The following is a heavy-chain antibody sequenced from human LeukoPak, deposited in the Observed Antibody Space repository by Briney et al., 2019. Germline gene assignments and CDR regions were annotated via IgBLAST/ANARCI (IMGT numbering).Heavy chain of an antibody. CDR2: IRYDGSNK. CDR1: GFTFSSYG. J-gene: IGHJ4*02. Sequence: GGSLRLSCAASGFTFSSYGMHWVRQAPGKGLEWVAFIRYDGSNKYYADSVKGRFTISRDNSKNTLYLQMNSLRAEDTAVYYCAKSALVVQPGYFDYWGQGTLVTVSS. V-gene: IGHV3-30*02. CDR3: AKSALVVQPGYFDY. D-gene: IGHD2-2*01.